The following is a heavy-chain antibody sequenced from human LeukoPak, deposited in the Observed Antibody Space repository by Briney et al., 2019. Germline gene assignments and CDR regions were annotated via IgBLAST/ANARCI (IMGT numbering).Heavy chain of an antibody. Sequence: SETLSLTCSASGGSITNDYWSWIRQPAGRGLEWIGRIYSSGSTSYNASLKGRVTLSIDTSKHQISLRLTSVTAADTAVYYCAREGYDTSGYYAFANWGQGTLVSVSS. V-gene: IGHV4-4*07. CDR1: GGSITNDY. CDR2: IYSSGST. D-gene: IGHD3-22*01. CDR3: AREGYDTSGYYAFAN. J-gene: IGHJ4*02.